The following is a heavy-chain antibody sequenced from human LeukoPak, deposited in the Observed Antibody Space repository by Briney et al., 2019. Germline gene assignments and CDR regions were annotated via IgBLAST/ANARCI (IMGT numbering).Heavy chain of an antibody. CDR1: GFTFSSFA. CDR3: AKEVTGTGKASGF. Sequence: GGSLRLSCAASGFTFSSFAMSWVRQTPGKGLAWVSTINAAGDDTFYSASVKGRFTISRDNSRSTLYLQMNSLRAEDAAVYYCAKEVTGTGKASGFWGQGTLVTASS. CDR2: INAAGDDT. J-gene: IGHJ4*02. D-gene: IGHD2-21*02. V-gene: IGHV3-23*01.